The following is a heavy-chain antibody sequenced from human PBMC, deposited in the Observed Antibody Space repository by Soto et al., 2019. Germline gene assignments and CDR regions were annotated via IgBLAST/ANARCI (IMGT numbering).Heavy chain of an antibody. CDR2: IIPIFGTA. V-gene: IGHV1-69*13. CDR1: GGTFSSYA. D-gene: IGHD2-2*01. CDR3: ARGGCSSTSCYLDY. Sequence: SVKVSCKASGGTFSSYAISWVRQAPGQGLEWMGGIIPIFGTANYAQKFQGRVTITADESTSTAYMEPSSLRSEDTAVYYCARGGCSSTSCYLDYWGQGTLVTVSS. J-gene: IGHJ4*02.